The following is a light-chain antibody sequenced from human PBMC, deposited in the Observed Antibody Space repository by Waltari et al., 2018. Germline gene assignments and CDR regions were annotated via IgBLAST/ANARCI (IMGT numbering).Light chain of an antibody. CDR2: EVT. J-gene: IGLJ2*01. Sequence: QSALTQPPSASGSPGQSVTISCPGTSNDIGGYFYVSWYQQHPGQAPKLMLYEVTNRPSGGPDRVSGSKAGNTASLTVSGLQAEDEAEYYCASYASHNTLVFGRGTKLTVL. V-gene: IGLV2-8*01. CDR3: ASYASHNTLV. CDR1: SNDIGGYFY.